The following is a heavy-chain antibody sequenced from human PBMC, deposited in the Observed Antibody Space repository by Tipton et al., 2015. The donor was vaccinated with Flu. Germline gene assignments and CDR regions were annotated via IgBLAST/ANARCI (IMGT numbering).Heavy chain of an antibody. J-gene: IGHJ3*02. D-gene: IGHD3-16*01. CDR3: AREGLGVAPDAFDI. CDR2: IYYSGST. CDR1: GGSISSYY. V-gene: IGHV4-59*12. Sequence: TLSLTCTVSGGSISSYYWSWIRQPPGKGLEWIGYIYYSGSTNYNPSLKSRVTISVDTSKNQFSLKLSSVTAAGTAVYYCAREGLGVAPDAFDIWGQGTMVTVSS.